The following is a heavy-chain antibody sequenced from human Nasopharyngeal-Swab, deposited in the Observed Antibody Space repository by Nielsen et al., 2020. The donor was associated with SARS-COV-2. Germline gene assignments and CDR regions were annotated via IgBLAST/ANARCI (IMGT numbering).Heavy chain of an antibody. J-gene: IGHJ5*02. CDR2: INPNSGGT. CDR1: GYTFTGYY. Sequence: SVTVSCKASGYTFTGYYMHWLRQAPGQGLEWMGWINPNSGGTNYAQKFQGWVTMTRDTSISTAYMELSRLRSDDTAVYYCARDRGINWFDPWGQGTLVTVSS. CDR3: ARDRGINWFDP. V-gene: IGHV1-2*04.